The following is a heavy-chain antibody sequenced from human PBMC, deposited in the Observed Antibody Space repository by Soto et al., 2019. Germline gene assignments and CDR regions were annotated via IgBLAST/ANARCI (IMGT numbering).Heavy chain of an antibody. V-gene: IGHV3-30*18. D-gene: IGHD6-19*01. J-gene: IGHJ6*02. CDR3: AKAAVAATYYYYGMDV. CDR1: GFTFSSYG. CDR2: ISYDGSNK. Sequence: GGSLRLSCAASGFTFSSYGMHWVRQAPGKGLEWVAVISYDGSNKYYAHSVKGRFTISRDNSKNTLYLQMNSLRAEDTAVYYCAKAAVAATYYYYGMDVWGQGTTVTVSS.